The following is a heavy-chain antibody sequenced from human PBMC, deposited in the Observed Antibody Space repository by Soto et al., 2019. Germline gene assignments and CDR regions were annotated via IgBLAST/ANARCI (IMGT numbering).Heavy chain of an antibody. V-gene: IGHV3-74*01. CDR3: ARDTDGLHY. CDR2: INTDGSII. Sequence: EVQLVESGGGLVQPWGSLSLSCAATGLIFSNYKMHWVRQAPGKGLVWVSRINTDGSIIDYEDSVKGRFTVSRDNAKNTLYLQMNSLRADDSAVYYCARDTDGLHYWGQGTLVTVSS. CDR1: GLIFSNYK. J-gene: IGHJ4*02.